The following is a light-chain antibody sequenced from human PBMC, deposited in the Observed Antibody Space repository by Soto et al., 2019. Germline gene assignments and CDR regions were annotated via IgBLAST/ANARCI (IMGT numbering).Light chain of an antibody. V-gene: IGLV2-14*01. Sequence: QSVLTQPASVSGSPGQSITISCTGTSSDVGGYKYVSWYQQHPGKAPKLMIYDVSNRPSGVSNRFSGSKTGNTASLTISGLQAEDEADYYCSSYTSSSTFYVFGTGTKATVL. CDR1: SSDVGGYKY. J-gene: IGLJ1*01. CDR3: SSYTSSSTFYV. CDR2: DVS.